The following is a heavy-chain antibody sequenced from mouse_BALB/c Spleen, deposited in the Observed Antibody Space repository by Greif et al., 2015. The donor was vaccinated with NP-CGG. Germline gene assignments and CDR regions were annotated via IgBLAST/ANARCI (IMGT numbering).Heavy chain of an antibody. CDR3: ASGSSFDY. Sequence: EVMLVESGGGLVKPGGSLKLSCAASGFTFSDYYMYWVRQTPEKGLEWVATISDGGSYTYYPDSVKGRFTISRDNAKNNLYLQMSSLKSEDTAMYYCASGSSFDYWGQGTTLTVSS. CDR2: ISDGGSYT. D-gene: IGHD1-1*01. CDR1: GFTFSDYY. V-gene: IGHV5-4*02. J-gene: IGHJ2*01.